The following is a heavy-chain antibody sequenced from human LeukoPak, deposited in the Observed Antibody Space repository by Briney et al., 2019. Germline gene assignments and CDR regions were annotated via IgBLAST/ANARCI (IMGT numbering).Heavy chain of an antibody. CDR2: ISTSVTYT. CDR3: AREGRSGSYLGRFDP. V-gene: IGHV3-11*05. D-gene: IGHD1-26*01. CDR1: GFTFSDYY. J-gene: IGHJ5*02. Sequence: GGSLRLSCAASGFTFSDYYMSWIRQAPGRGLERVSYISTSVTYTEYADSVKGRFTISRDNAKNSLYLQMNSLRAEDTAVYYCAREGRSGSYLGRFDPWGQGTLVTVSS.